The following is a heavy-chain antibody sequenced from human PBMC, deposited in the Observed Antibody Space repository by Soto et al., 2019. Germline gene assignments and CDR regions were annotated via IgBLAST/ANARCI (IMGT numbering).Heavy chain of an antibody. Sequence: GSLRLSCAASGFTFSSYGMHWVRQAPGKGLEWVAVIWYDGGNKYYADSVKGRFTISRDNSKNTLYLQMNSLRAEDTAVYYCARGGTTVTIDYWGQGTLVTVSS. CDR2: IWYDGGNK. CDR1: GFTFSSYG. D-gene: IGHD4-17*01. J-gene: IGHJ4*02. CDR3: ARGGTTVTIDY. V-gene: IGHV3-33*01.